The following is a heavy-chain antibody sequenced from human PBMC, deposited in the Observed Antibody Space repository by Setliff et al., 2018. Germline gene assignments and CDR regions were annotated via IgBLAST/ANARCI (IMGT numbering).Heavy chain of an antibody. CDR1: GNSFTVFY. V-gene: IGHV1-2*02. J-gene: IGHJ4*02. Sequence: ASVKVSCKSSGNSFTVFYLHWVRQAPGQGLEWMGWISPHSGDTHYAQKFQSRVRMTRDTSTYAAYLELSDLTSDDTAMYYCARSGSFGMRYWFDYWDQGAQVTVSS. D-gene: IGHD1-26*01. CDR2: ISPHSGDT. CDR3: ARSGSFGMRYWFDY.